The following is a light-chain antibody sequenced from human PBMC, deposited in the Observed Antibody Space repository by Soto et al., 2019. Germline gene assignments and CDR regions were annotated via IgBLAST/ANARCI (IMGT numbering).Light chain of an antibody. CDR2: AAS. CDR3: QQLNSYPST. V-gene: IGKV1-9*01. CDR1: HGISRD. Sequence: DIQLTQSPSFLSASVGDRVTITCRASHGISRDLACYQQKPGKAPKLLIYAASTLQSGVPSRFSGSGCGTEFTLTISSLQPEDFATYYCQQLNSYPSTFGQGTKVEIK. J-gene: IGKJ1*01.